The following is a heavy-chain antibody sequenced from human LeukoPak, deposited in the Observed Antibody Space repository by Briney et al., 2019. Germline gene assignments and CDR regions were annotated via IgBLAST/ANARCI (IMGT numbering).Heavy chain of an antibody. D-gene: IGHD3-3*01. CDR2: IYYSGST. Sequence: SETLSLTCAVYGGSFSGYYWSWIRQPPGKGLEWIGYIYYSGSTNFNPSLKSRVTISVDTSKNQFSLKLSSVTAADTAVYYCARNVDDFWSGYFTYWGQGTLVTVSS. V-gene: IGHV4-59*01. CDR3: ARNVDDFWSGYFTY. J-gene: IGHJ4*02. CDR1: GGSFSGYY.